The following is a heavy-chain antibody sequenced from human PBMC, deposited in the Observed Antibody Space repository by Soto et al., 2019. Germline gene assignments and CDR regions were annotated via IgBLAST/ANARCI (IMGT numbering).Heavy chain of an antibody. D-gene: IGHD5-12*01. CDR3: ARDLATIDDY. J-gene: IGHJ4*02. CDR1: GFTLSSYA. CDR2: ISYDGSNK. V-gene: IGHV3-30-3*01. Sequence: GSLRLSCAASGFTLSSYAMHWVRQAPGKGLEWVAVISYDGSNKYYADSVKGRFTISSDTSKNTLFLQMNSLTAEDTAVYYCARDLATIDDYWGQGT.